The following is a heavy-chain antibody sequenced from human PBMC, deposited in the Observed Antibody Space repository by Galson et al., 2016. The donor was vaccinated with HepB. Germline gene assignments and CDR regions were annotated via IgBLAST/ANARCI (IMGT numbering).Heavy chain of an antibody. CDR1: GFIFSRAW. D-gene: IGHD1-26*01. CDR3: TLGARRCPFDD. J-gene: IGHJ4*02. Sequence: SLRLSCAASGFIFSRAWMSWVRQAPGKGLEWVARIKSKTDGGTADYAAPVKGRFTISRDDSKNTLYLQMNSLKTEDTAVYYCTLGARRCPFDDWGQGTLVAVSS. V-gene: IGHV3-15*01. CDR2: IKSKTDGGTA.